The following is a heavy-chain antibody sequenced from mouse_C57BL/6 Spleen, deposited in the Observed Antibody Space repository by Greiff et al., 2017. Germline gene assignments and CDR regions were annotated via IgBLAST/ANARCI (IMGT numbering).Heavy chain of an antibody. V-gene: IGHV1-82*01. D-gene: IGHD1-1*01. CDR1: GYAFSSSW. J-gene: IGHJ2*01. CDR3: ARAGLITTVFDY. CDR2: IYPGDGDT. Sequence: VQLQQSGPELVKPGASVKISCKASGYAFSSSWMNWVKQRPGKGLEWIGRIYPGDGDTNYNGKFKGKATLTADKSSSTAYMQLSSLTSEDSAVYYCARAGLITTVFDYWGQGTTLTVSS.